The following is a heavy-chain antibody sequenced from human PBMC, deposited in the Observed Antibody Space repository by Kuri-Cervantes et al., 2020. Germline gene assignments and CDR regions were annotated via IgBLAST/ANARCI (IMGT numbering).Heavy chain of an antibody. V-gene: IGHV1-46*01. CDR3: ARDGQPEILLWFGEAYYGMDV. D-gene: IGHD3-10*01. CDR1: GGTFSSYA. Sequence: ASVKVSCKASGGTFSSYAISWVRQAPGQGLEWMGIINPSGGSTSYAQKFQGRVTMTRDTSTSTVYMELSSLRSEDTAVYYCARDGQPEILLWFGEAYYGMDVWGQGTTVTVSS. CDR2: INPSGGST. J-gene: IGHJ6*02.